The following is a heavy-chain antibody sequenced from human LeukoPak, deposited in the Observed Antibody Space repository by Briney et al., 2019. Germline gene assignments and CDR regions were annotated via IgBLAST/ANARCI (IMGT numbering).Heavy chain of an antibody. D-gene: IGHD5-24*01. J-gene: IGHJ4*02. Sequence: GGSLRLSCAASGFTFSSYSMNWVRQAPGKGLGWVSSISSSSSYIYCADSVKGRFTISRDNAKNSLYLQMNSLRAEDTAVYYCARDRGDGYNSFDYWGQGTLVTVSS. CDR3: ARDRGDGYNSFDY. CDR1: GFTFSSYS. V-gene: IGHV3-21*01. CDR2: ISSSSSYI.